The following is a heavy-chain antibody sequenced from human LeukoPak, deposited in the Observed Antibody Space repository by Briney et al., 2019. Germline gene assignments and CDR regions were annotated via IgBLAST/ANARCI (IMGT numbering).Heavy chain of an antibody. V-gene: IGHV4-34*01. CDR1: GFTFSSYS. D-gene: IGHD5-18*01. Sequence: GSLRLSCAASGFTFSSYSMNWVRQAPGKGLEWIGEINHSGSTNYNPSLKSRVTISVDTSKNQFSLKLSSVTAADTAVYYCARLPPRRGYTDWGQGTLVTVSS. CDR2: INHSGST. CDR3: ARLPPRRGYTD. J-gene: IGHJ4*02.